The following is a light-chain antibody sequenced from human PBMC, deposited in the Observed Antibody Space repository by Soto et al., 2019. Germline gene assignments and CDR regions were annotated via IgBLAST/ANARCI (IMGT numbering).Light chain of an antibody. CDR3: QQYGSSPPKYT. CDR1: QSVSSSY. Sequence: EIVLTQSPGTLSLSPGERATLSCRASQSVSSSYLAWYQRKPGQAPRLLIYDASSRATGIPDRFSGSGSGTDFTLTISRLEPEDFAVYYCQQYGSSPPKYTFGQGTKLEIK. CDR2: DAS. V-gene: IGKV3-20*01. J-gene: IGKJ2*01.